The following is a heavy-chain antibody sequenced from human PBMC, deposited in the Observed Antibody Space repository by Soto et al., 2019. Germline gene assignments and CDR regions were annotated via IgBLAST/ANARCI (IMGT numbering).Heavy chain of an antibody. CDR3: ARGEEVVTAPYFDY. J-gene: IGHJ4*02. CDR2: IFDSGST. Sequence: PSETLSLTCTVSGGSISSSSYYWGWIRQPPGKGLEWIGSIFDSGSTNYNPSLKSRVTISVDTSKNQFSLKLTSVTAADTAVYYCARGEEVVTAPYFDYWGQGTLVTVSS. CDR1: GGSISSSSYY. V-gene: IGHV4-39*01. D-gene: IGHD2-21*02.